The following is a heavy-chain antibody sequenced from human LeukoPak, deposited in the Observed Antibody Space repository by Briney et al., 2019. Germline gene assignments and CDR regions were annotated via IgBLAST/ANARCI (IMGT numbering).Heavy chain of an antibody. J-gene: IGHJ4*02. Sequence: SQTLSLTRAISGDSVSSNSATWNWIRQSPSRGLEWLGRTYYRSKWYNDYAVSVKSRITINPDTSKNQFSLQLNSVTPEDTAVYYCARDSSFSRDGYNWDYFDYWGQGTLVTVSS. CDR3: ARDSSFSRDGYNWDYFDY. CDR1: GDSVSSNSAT. V-gene: IGHV6-1*01. D-gene: IGHD5-24*01. CDR2: TYYRSKWYN.